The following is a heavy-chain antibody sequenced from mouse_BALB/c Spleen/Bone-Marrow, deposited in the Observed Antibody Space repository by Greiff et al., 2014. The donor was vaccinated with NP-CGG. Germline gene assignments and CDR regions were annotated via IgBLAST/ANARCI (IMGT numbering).Heavy chain of an antibody. V-gene: IGHV14-3*02. CDR2: IDPASGDT. D-gene: IGHD1-1*01. CDR3: SRDYGGTAWFAY. J-gene: IGHJ3*01. Sequence: EVQLQQSGAELVKPGASVKLSCTASGFKFKDTHMHWVKQRPEQGLEWIGRIDPASGDTKYDPKFQGKAAITGDTSSNTAYLQLNSLTSEDTAVYYCSRDYGGTAWFAYWGQGTLVTVSA. CDR1: GFKFKDTH.